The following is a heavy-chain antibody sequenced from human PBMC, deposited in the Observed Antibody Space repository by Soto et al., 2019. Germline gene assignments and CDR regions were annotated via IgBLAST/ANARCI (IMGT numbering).Heavy chain of an antibody. CDR3: TRDSSRTGLYFDS. V-gene: IGHV3-33*01. Sequence: PGGSLRLSCAASGFTCSNHAMPWVRKTPGEGLGWVAFIWYDGSSKYYADSVKGRFTISRDNPQNTLYLQMNSLRAEDTAVYYCTRDSSRTGLYFDSWGQGP. CDR2: IWYDGSSK. J-gene: IGHJ4*02. CDR1: GFTCSNHA. D-gene: IGHD3-10*01.